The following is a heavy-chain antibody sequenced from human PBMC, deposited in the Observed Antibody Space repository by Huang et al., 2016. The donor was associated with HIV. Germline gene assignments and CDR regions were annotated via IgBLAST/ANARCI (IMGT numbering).Heavy chain of an antibody. Sequence: QVQLVQSGAEVKKPGSSVKVSCKASGGSFRNFAIGWVRQAPGQGLAWMGGSIPTLGTANYAQKCQGRVTIIADESTSTAYMELSSLRSEDTAVYYCATVDYYDTSGPQRGYFDNWGQGTLVTVSS. CDR2: SIPTLGTA. D-gene: IGHD3-22*01. V-gene: IGHV1-69*01. CDR3: ATVDYYDTSGPQRGYFDN. CDR1: GGSFRNFA. J-gene: IGHJ4*02.